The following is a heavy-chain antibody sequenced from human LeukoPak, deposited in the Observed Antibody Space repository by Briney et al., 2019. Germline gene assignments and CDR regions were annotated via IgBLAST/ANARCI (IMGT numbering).Heavy chain of an antibody. J-gene: IGHJ3*02. V-gene: IGHV3-30-3*01. CDR2: ISYDGSNK. Sequence: GRSLRLSCAASGFTFSSYAMHWVRQAPGKGLEGVAVISYDGSNKYYADYVKGRFTISRDNSKNTLYLQMHSLRAEDTAVYYCARDTTPPRFGVVRSDAFDIWGQGTMVTVSS. CDR1: GFTFSSYA. CDR3: ARDTTPPRFGVVRSDAFDI. D-gene: IGHD3-3*01.